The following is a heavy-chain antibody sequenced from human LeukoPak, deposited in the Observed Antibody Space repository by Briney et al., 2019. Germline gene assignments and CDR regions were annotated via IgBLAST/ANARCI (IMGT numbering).Heavy chain of an antibody. J-gene: IGHJ5*02. CDR2: IYYSGST. CDR3: ARGVHRNDIVVVPAALNWFDP. V-gene: IGHV4-59*01. Sequence: SETLSLTCTVSGGSISSYYWSWIRQPPGKGLEWIGYIYYSGSTNYNPSLKSRVTISVDTSKNQFSLKLSSVTAADTAVYYCARGVHRNDIVVVPAALNWFDPWGQGTLVTVSS. D-gene: IGHD2-2*01. CDR1: GGSISSYY.